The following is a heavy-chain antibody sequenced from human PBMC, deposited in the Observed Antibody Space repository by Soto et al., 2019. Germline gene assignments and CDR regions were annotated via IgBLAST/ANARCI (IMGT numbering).Heavy chain of an antibody. V-gene: IGHV1-18*01. D-gene: IGHD3-9*01. J-gene: IGHJ6*02. CDR2: ISAYNGNT. CDR3: ARDYDILTGYYVRMDV. CDR1: GYTFTSYG. Sequence: VKVSCKASGYTFTSYGISWVRQAPGQGLEWMGWISAYNGNTNYAQKLQGRVTMTTDTSTSTAYMELRSLRSDDTAVYYCARDYDILTGYYVRMDVWGQGNTVTVSS.